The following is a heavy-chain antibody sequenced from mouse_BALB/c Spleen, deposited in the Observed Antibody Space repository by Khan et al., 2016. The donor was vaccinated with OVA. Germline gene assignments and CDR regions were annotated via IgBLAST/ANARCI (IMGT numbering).Heavy chain of an antibody. D-gene: IGHD1-1*01. J-gene: IGHJ2*01. CDR2: INPHIGEA. V-gene: IGHV1-20*02. CDR1: GYSFTGYF. CDR3: ASKVGSDFDY. Sequence: VRLQQSGPELVKPGASVKISCTASGYSFTGYFMNWVMQSHGKSLEWIGRINPHIGEAFYNQKFKGKATLTVDEASSTAHLELRRLASEDSAVYYCASKVGSDFDYWGQGTTLTVSS.